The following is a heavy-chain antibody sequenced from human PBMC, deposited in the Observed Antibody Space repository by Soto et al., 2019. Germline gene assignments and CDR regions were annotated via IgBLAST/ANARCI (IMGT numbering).Heavy chain of an antibody. J-gene: IGHJ3*02. CDR2: ISAYNGNT. D-gene: IGHD2-2*01. Sequence: QVQLVQSGAEVKKPGASVKVSCKASGYTFTSYGISWVRQAPGQGLEWMGWISAYNGNTNYAQKLQGRVTMTTDTPTSTAYMELRSLRSDDTAVYYCASRGYCSSTSCPKGAFDIWGQGTMVTVSS. V-gene: IGHV1-18*01. CDR1: GYTFTSYG. CDR3: ASRGYCSSTSCPKGAFDI.